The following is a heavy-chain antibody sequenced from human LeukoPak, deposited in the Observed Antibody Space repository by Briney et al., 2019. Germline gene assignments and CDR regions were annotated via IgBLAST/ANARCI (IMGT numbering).Heavy chain of an antibody. D-gene: IGHD6-13*01. CDR1: GYSISSGYY. CDR2: IYHSGST. J-gene: IGHJ4*02. V-gene: IGHV4-38-2*02. Sequence: PSETLSLTCTVSGYSISSGYYWGWIRQPPGKGLEWIGSIYHSGSTYYNPSLKSRVTISVDTSKNQFSLKLSSVTAADTAVYYCARQMYSSSWYTPDKFDYWGQGTLVTVSS. CDR3: ARQMYSSSWYTPDKFDY.